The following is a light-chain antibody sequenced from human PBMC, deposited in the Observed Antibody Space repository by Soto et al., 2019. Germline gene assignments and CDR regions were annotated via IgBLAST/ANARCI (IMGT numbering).Light chain of an antibody. CDR2: GNS. CDR1: SSNIGAGYD. J-gene: IGLJ2*01. CDR3: HSYDSSLTALVI. Sequence: QSVLTQPPSVSGAPGQGVTISCTGSSSNIGAGYDVHWYQQLPGTAPKLLIYGNSNRPSGVPDRFSGSKSGTSASLVITGLQAEDEALYYCHSYDSSLTALVIFGGGTKVTVL. V-gene: IGLV1-40*01.